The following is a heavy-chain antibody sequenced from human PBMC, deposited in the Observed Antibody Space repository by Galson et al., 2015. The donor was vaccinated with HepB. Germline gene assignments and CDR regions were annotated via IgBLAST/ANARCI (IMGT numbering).Heavy chain of an antibody. V-gene: IGHV6-1*01. D-gene: IGHD2/OR15-2a*01. CDR1: GDSVSINSAG. Sequence: CAISGDSVSINSAGWNWIRQSPSRGLEWLGRTYYRSKWYSDYAVSMKSRITFNPDTSKNQITLQLKPVTPDDTAVYYCARGEIALNSYDSWGQGTLVTVSS. CDR2: TYYRSKWYS. J-gene: IGHJ5*01. CDR3: ARGEIALNSYDS.